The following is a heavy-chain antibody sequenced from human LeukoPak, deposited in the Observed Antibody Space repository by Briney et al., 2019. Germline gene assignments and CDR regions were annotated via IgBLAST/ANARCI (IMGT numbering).Heavy chain of an antibody. CDR2: IRYDGSNE. D-gene: IGHD2-2*02. Sequence: PGGSLRLSCAASGFTFSSYGMHWVRQAPGKGLEWVAFIRYDGSNEYYADSVKGRFTISRDNSKNTLYLQMNSLRAEDTAVYYCAKDLQPYCSSTSCYNNWFDPWGQGTLVTVSS. V-gene: IGHV3-30*02. J-gene: IGHJ5*02. CDR1: GFTFSSYG. CDR3: AKDLQPYCSSTSCYNNWFDP.